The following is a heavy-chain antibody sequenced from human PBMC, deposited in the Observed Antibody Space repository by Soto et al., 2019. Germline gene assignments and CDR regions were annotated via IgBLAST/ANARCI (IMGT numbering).Heavy chain of an antibody. D-gene: IGHD2-2*01. CDR3: ARGGGCSSTSCYAFDY. Sequence: ESGGGLVQPGGSLRLSCAASGFTFSRYSMNWVRQAPGKGLEWVSYISSSSSTIYYADSVKGRFTISRDNAKNSLSLQMNSLRAEDTAVYYCARGGGCSSTSCYAFDYWGQGTLVTVSS. CDR2: ISSSSSTI. CDR1: GFTFSRYS. J-gene: IGHJ4*02. V-gene: IGHV3-48*01.